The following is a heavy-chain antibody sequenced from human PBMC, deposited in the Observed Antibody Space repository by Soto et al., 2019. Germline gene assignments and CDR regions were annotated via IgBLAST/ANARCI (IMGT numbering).Heavy chain of an antibody. CDR2: IYYSGRT. V-gene: IGHV4-31*03. Sequence: PSETLSLTCTVSGGSISSGGYYWTWIRQHPGKGLEWIGYIYYSGRTYYNPSLESRLTISIDTPKNHFSLKLTSVTAADTAIYYCASGGPTINDYYYGMDVWGQGTTVTVSS. CDR1: GGSISSGGYY. J-gene: IGHJ6*02. D-gene: IGHD3-16*01. CDR3: ASGGPTINDYYYGMDV.